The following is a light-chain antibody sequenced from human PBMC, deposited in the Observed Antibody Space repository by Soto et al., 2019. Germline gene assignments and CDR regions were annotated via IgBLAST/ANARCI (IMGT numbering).Light chain of an antibody. Sequence: DIQMTQSPSSLSASVGDRVTITCRASQSISNSLNWYQQKPGKAPDLLIYAASNLQSGVPSRFTGSGSGTDFTLTISSLQPEDFTTYYCQQSYSSPQMYTFGQGTKLEV. V-gene: IGKV1-39*01. CDR3: QQSYSSPQMYT. J-gene: IGKJ2*01. CDR1: QSISNS. CDR2: AAS.